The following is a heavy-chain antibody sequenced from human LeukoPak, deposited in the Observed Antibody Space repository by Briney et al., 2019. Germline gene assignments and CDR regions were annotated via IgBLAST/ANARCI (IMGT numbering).Heavy chain of an antibody. Sequence: GGSLRLSCAASGFTFSNAWMSWVRQGPGKGLEWVGRIKSKTDGGTTDYAAPVKGRFTISRDDSKNTLYLQMNSLKTEDTAVYYCTTDEEGLLWFGEADYWGQGTLVTVSS. CDR2: IKSKTDGGTT. CDR1: GFTFSNAW. J-gene: IGHJ4*02. CDR3: TTDEEGLLWFGEADY. V-gene: IGHV3-15*01. D-gene: IGHD3-10*01.